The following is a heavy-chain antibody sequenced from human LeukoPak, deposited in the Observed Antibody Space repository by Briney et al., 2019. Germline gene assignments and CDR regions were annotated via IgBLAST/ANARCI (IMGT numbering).Heavy chain of an antibody. J-gene: IGHJ4*02. CDR1: GGTFSSYA. CDR3: ARYTGKGFDY. D-gene: IGHD1-1*01. CDR2: IIPIFGTA. Sequence: SVKVSRKASGGTFSSYAISWVRQAPGQGLEWMGGIIPIFGTANYAQKFQGRVMITADESTSTAYMELSSLRSEDTAVYYCARYTGKGFDYWGQGTLVTVSS. V-gene: IGHV1-69*13.